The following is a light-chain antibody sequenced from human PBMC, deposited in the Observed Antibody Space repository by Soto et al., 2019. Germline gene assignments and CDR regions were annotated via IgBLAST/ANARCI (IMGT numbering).Light chain of an antibody. Sequence: EIVMTQSPATLSVSPGERATLSCRASQSVSSNLAWYQQKPGQAPRLLIYGASTRATGIPARFSGSGSGTEFTLTISSLQSEDFAVYYCQQSPGAFGQGTKVDIK. J-gene: IGKJ1*01. CDR2: GAS. CDR1: QSVSSN. V-gene: IGKV3-15*01. CDR3: QQSPGA.